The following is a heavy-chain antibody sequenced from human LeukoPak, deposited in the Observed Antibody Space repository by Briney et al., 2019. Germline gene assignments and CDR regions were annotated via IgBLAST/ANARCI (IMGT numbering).Heavy chain of an antibody. CDR3: AREERVATTTIDY. CDR2: IWYDGSNK. D-gene: IGHD5-12*01. CDR1: GFTFSSYG. V-gene: IGHV3-33*01. Sequence: AGGSLRLSCAASGFTFSSYGMHWVRRAPGKGLEWVAVIWYDGSNKYYADSVKGRFTISRDNSKNTLYLQMNSLRAEDTAVYYCAREERVATTTIDYWGQGTMVTVSS. J-gene: IGHJ4*02.